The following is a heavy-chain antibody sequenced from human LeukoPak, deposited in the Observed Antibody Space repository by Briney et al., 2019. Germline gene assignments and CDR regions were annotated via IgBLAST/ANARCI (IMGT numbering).Heavy chain of an antibody. J-gene: IGHJ5*02. CDR1: GFTFSSYW. V-gene: IGHV3-7*03. CDR3: AKDYPTMSWAIVDPVFFDN. D-gene: IGHD2-15*01. Sequence: PGGSLRLSCAASGFTFSSYWMSWVRQAPGTGLEWVANIKQDGSDKNYMDSVKGRFTISRDNSKNTLSLQMNNLRAEDTAVYFCAKDYPTMSWAIVDPVFFDNWGQGTLVTVSS. CDR2: IKQDGSDK.